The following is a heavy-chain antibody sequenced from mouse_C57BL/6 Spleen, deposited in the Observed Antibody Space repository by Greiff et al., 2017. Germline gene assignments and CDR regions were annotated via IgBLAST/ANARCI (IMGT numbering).Heavy chain of an antibody. CDR3: ARAGDYGSSGAY. Sequence: VQLQQSGPELVKPGASVKIPCKASGYTFTEYNMDWVKQSHGKSLEWIGDINPNNGGTIYNQKFKGKATLTVDKSSSTAYMELRSLTSEDTAVYCCARAGDYGSSGAYWGQGTLVTVSA. J-gene: IGHJ3*01. CDR2: INPNNGGT. V-gene: IGHV1-18*01. CDR1: GYTFTEYN. D-gene: IGHD1-1*01.